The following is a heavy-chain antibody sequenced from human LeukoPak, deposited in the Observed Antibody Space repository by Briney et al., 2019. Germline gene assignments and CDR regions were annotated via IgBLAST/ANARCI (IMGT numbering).Heavy chain of an antibody. CDR1: GYTFTSYD. V-gene: IGHV1-8*01. J-gene: IGHJ6*03. D-gene: IGHD6-13*01. CDR3: ARGLRAAAMGYYYYYMDV. Sequence: ASVKVSCKASGYTFTSYDINWVRQATGLGLEWMGWMNPNSGNTGYAQKFQGRVTMTRNTSISTAYMELSSLRSEDTAVYYCARGLRAAAMGYYYYYMDVWGKGTTVTVSS. CDR2: MNPNSGNT.